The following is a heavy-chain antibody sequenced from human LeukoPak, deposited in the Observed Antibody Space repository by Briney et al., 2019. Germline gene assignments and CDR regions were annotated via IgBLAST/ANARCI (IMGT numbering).Heavy chain of an antibody. Sequence: GGSLRLSCAASGFTFSGSAMHWVRQASGKGLEWVGRIRSKANSYATAYAASVKGRFTISRDDSKNTAYLQMNSLKTEDTAVYYCTRKGYDFWSGYYHYFDYWGQGTLVTVSS. J-gene: IGHJ4*02. CDR1: GFTFSGSA. CDR3: TRKGYDFWSGYYHYFDY. V-gene: IGHV3-73*01. D-gene: IGHD3-3*01. CDR2: IRSKANSYAT.